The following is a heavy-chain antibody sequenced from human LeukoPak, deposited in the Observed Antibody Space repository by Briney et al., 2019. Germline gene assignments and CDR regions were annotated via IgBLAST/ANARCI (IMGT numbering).Heavy chain of an antibody. Sequence: SETLSLTCAVYGGSFSGYYWSWIRQPPGKGLEWIGEINHSGSTNYNPFLKSRVTISVDTSKNQFSLKLSSVTAADTAVYYCARGRPHKDAFDIWGQGTMVTVSS. CDR1: GGSFSGYY. CDR2: INHSGST. CDR3: ARGRPHKDAFDI. J-gene: IGHJ3*02. V-gene: IGHV4-34*01.